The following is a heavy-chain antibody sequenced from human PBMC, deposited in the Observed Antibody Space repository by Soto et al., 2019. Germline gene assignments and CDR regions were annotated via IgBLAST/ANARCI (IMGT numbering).Heavy chain of an antibody. Sequence: KSSETLSLTCTVSGASINSGGYYWSWIRQLPGKGLEWIGYIYFSGNTYYNPSLESRVTISLDTSQNQFSLKLSSVIAADTAVYYCASGNAWRVILAYWGQGTLVTVSS. CDR1: GASINSGGYY. V-gene: IGHV4-31*03. D-gene: IGHD3-16*02. CDR2: IYFSGNT. CDR3: ASGNAWRVILAY. J-gene: IGHJ4*02.